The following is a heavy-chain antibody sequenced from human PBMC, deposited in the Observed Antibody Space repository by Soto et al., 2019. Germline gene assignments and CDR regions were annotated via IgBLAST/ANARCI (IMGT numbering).Heavy chain of an antibody. CDR2: IGGGGGGT. Sequence: PGGSLRLSCVASGFTFRTFTMNWVRQAPGRGLEWVAAIGGGGGGTYYANSMKGRVTISRDNSKNTLYLQMNSLGAEDSAIYYYAKDWVPDGRWNFDHWGQGTLVTVSS. D-gene: IGHD1-1*01. V-gene: IGHV3-23*01. CDR1: GFTFRTFT. J-gene: IGHJ4*02. CDR3: AKDWVPDGRWNFDH.